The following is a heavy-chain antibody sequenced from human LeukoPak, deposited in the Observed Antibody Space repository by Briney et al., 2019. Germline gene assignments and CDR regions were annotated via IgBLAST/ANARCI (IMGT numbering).Heavy chain of an antibody. V-gene: IGHV1-8*01. CDR3: ARSLGSSSWYNYYYYYYMDV. CDR2: MNPNSGNT. CDR1: RYTFTSYD. Sequence: ASVNVSCKASRYTFTSYDINWVRQATGQGLEWMGWMNPNSGNTGYAQKFQGRVTMTRNTSIRTAYMELSSLRSEDTAVYYCARSLGSSSWYNYYYYYYMDVWGKGTTVTISS. D-gene: IGHD6-13*01. J-gene: IGHJ6*03.